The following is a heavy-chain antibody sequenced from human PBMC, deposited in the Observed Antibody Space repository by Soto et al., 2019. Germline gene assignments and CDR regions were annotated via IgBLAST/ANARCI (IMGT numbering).Heavy chain of an antibody. CDR3: ARDTDSYYYDSSGYWNY. CDR2: INPNSGGA. V-gene: IGHV1-2*02. Sequence: QVQLVQSGAEVKKPGASEKVSCKASGYTFTGYYIHWVRQAPGQGLEWMGWINPNSGGANYAQKFQGRVTMTRDTSIGTAYMELRRLRSDDTAVYYCARDTDSYYYDSSGYWNYWGQGTRVTVSS. CDR1: GYTFTGYY. D-gene: IGHD3-22*01. J-gene: IGHJ4*02.